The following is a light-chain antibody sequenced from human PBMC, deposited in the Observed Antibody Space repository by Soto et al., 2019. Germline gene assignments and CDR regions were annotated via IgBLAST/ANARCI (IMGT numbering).Light chain of an antibody. V-gene: IGKV1-8*01. J-gene: IGKJ4*01. Sequence: AIRMTQSPSSLSASTGDRVTITCRASQGINSNLAWYQQKPGKAPKLLIYGTSTLQSGVPSRFSGSGSGTEFTLSISCLQSEDSATYYCQQYYGYPLTFGGGTKVEIK. CDR1: QGINSN. CDR3: QQYYGYPLT. CDR2: GTS.